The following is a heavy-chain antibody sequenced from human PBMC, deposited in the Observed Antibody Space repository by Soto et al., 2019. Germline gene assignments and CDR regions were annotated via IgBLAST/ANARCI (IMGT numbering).Heavy chain of an antibody. CDR3: ARWPSITIFGVVITGNYYGMDV. CDR2: ISASSTYI. D-gene: IGHD3-3*01. J-gene: IGHJ6*02. Sequence: PGGSLRLSCAASGFIFSSYTMNWVRQAPGKGLEWVSSISASSTYIYYADSLKGRFTISRDNAYNSLYLQMNSLRAEDTAVYYCARWPSITIFGVVITGNYYGMDVWGQGTTVTVSS. V-gene: IGHV3-21*01. CDR1: GFIFSSYT.